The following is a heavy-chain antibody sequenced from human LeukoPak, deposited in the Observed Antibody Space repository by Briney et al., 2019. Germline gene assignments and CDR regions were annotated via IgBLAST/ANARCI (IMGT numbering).Heavy chain of an antibody. D-gene: IGHD2-15*01. CDR3: ATHSGTYWYSFDY. J-gene: IGHJ4*02. Sequence: GGSLRLSCAASGLTVSSAYMTWVRQAPGKGLEWVSIIYSGGTSYYADSVEGRLTISRDDSNNTLYLQLNNLRAEDSAVYYCATHSGTYWYSFDYWGQGSLVTVTS. CDR1: GLTVSSAY. CDR2: IYSGGTS. V-gene: IGHV3-66*01.